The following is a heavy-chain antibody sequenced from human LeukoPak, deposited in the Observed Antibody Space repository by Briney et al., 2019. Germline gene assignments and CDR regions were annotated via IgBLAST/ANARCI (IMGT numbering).Heavy chain of an antibody. CDR3: ARERTGYFDY. D-gene: IGHD1-1*01. Sequence: SETLSLTCTVSGGSISSYYWSWIRQPPGKGLEWIGYIYHSGRTNYNPSLKSRVTISVDTSKNQFSLKLSSVTATDTAVYYCARERTGYFDYWGQETLVTVSS. CDR2: IYHSGRT. V-gene: IGHV4-59*01. CDR1: GGSISSYY. J-gene: IGHJ4*02.